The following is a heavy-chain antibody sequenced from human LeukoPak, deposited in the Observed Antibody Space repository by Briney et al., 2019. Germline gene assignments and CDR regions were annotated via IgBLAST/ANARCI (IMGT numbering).Heavy chain of an antibody. V-gene: IGHV3-23*01. Sequence: GGSLRLSCAASGFTFSNYPMNWVRQAPGKGLEWVSAITTDGSRTYNADSVKGRFTISRDNSKNTPYLQMNSLRAEDTAVYYCAKGNTVTPDYWGQGTLVTVSS. CDR3: AKGNTVTPDY. J-gene: IGHJ4*02. D-gene: IGHD4-17*01. CDR2: ITTDGSRT. CDR1: GFTFSNYP.